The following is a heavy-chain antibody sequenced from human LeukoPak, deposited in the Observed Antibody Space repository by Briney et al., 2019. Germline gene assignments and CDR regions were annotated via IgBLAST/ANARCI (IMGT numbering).Heavy chain of an antibody. V-gene: IGHV3-30*18. CDR2: ISYDGSNK. CDR1: GFTFSSYG. J-gene: IGHJ4*02. D-gene: IGHD5-24*01. CDR3: AKDRDWYYFDY. Sequence: TGGSLRLSCVASGFTFSSYGMHWVRQAPGKGLGWVAVISYDGSNKYYADSVKGRFTISRDNSKNTLYLQMNRLRAEDTAVYYCAKDRDWYYFDYWGQGTLVTVSS.